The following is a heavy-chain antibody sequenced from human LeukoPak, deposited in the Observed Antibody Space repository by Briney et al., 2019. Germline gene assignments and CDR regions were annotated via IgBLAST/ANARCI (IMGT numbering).Heavy chain of an antibody. V-gene: IGHV4-39*01. D-gene: IGHD3-9*01. CDR2: IYYSGST. CDR3: ARLDYDILTGYYYFDY. CDR1: GDSISSSSYY. J-gene: IGHJ4*02. Sequence: SETLSLTCTVSGDSISSSSYYWDWLRQPPGKGLEWIGSIYYSGSTYYNPSLKSRVTISVDTSKNQFSLKLSSVTAADTAVYYCARLDYDILTGYYYFDYWGQGTLVTVSS.